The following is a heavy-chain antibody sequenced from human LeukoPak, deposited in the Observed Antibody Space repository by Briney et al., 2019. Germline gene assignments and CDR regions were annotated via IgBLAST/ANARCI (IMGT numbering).Heavy chain of an antibody. CDR2: ISSSGSTI. J-gene: IGHJ4*02. D-gene: IGHD6-19*01. CDR1: GFTFSSYE. Sequence: GGSLRLSCAASGFTFSSYEMNWVRQAPGKGLEWVSYISSSGSTIYYADPVKGRFTISRDNAKNSLYLQMNSLRAEDTAVYYCARVSPSSGWYGGSGPFDYWGQGTLVSVSS. CDR3: ARVSPSSGWYGGSGPFDY. V-gene: IGHV3-48*03.